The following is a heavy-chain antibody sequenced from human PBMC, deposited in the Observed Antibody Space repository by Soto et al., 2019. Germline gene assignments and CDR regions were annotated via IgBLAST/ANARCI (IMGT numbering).Heavy chain of an antibody. D-gene: IGHD6-13*01. J-gene: IGHJ6*02. V-gene: IGHV1-69*13. Sequence: SVKVSCKASGGTFSSYAISWVRQAPGQGLEWMGGIIPIFGTANYAQKFQGRVTITADESTSTAYMELSSLRSEETAVYYCERQHSRRWSYYYGMDVRGQGTTVTVSS. CDR2: IIPIFGTA. CDR1: GGTFSSYA. CDR3: ERQHSRRWSYYYGMDV.